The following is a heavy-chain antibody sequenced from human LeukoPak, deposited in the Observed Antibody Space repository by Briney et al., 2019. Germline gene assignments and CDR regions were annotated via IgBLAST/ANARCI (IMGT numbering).Heavy chain of an antibody. CDR2: ISGSGGDT. D-gene: IGHD6-13*01. V-gene: IGHV3-23*01. J-gene: IGHJ4*02. CDR1: GFTFSNYA. CDR3: ARDYSSSWYMDY. Sequence: GGSLRLSCAASGFTFSNYAMRWVRQAPGKGLEWVSAISGSGGDTHYADSVKGRFTISRDNSKNTLYLQMNNLRAEETAVYYCARDYSSSWYMDYWGQGTLVTVSS.